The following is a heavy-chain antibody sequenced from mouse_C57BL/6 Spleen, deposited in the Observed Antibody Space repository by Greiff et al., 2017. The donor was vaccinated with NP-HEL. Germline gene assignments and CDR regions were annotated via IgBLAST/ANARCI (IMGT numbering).Heavy chain of an antibody. V-gene: IGHV7-3*01. CDR1: GFTFTDYY. J-gene: IGHJ2*01. CDR3: ARYLHYFDY. CDR2: IRNKANGYTT. Sequence: EVQLVESGGGLVQPGGSLSLSCAASGFTFTDYYMSWVRQPPGKALEWLGFIRNKANGYTTEYSASVKGRLTISSDNSQSILYLQMNAMRADDSANYYCARYLHYFDYWGQGTTLTVSS.